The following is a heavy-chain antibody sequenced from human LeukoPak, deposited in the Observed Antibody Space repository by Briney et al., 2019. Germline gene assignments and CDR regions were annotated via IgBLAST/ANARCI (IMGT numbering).Heavy chain of an antibody. Sequence: GGSLRLSCAVSGFTFGTYWMTWVRQAPGEGLKWVANIDQDGSEKYYVDSVKGRFTISRDNAKNSLYLQMNSLRAEDTAVYYCARGKGWTDYWGQGTLVTVSS. D-gene: IGHD6-19*01. CDR1: GFTFGTYW. CDR3: ARGKGWTDY. V-gene: IGHV3-7*05. J-gene: IGHJ4*02. CDR2: IDQDGSEK.